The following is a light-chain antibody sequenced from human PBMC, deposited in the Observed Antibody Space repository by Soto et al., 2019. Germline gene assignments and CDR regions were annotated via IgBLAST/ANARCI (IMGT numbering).Light chain of an antibody. CDR1: QSVSIH. Sequence: ETVMTQSPRTLSVSLGERATLSCRASQSVSIHLAWYQQKPGQAPRLLIYDTSTRATGIPARFSGSGSGTEFTLTISSPQSEDFAVYYCQQYSNWPPITFGQGTRLEI. V-gene: IGKV3-15*01. CDR2: DTS. J-gene: IGKJ5*01. CDR3: QQYSNWPPIT.